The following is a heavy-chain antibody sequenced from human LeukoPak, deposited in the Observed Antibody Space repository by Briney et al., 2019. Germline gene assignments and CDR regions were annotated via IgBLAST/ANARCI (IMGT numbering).Heavy chain of an antibody. CDR3: AGEVQLERRYLAFDI. CDR1: GGTFSSYA. V-gene: IGHV1-69*13. J-gene: IGHJ3*02. D-gene: IGHD1-1*01. CDR2: IIPIFGTA. Sequence: SVKVSCKASGGTFSSYAISWVRQAPGQGLEWMGGIIPIFGTANYAQKFQGRVTITADESTSTAYMELSSLRSEDTAVYYCAGEVQLERRYLAFDIWGQGTMVTVSS.